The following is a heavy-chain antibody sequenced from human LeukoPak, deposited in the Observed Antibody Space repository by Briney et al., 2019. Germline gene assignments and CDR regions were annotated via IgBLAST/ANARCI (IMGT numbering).Heavy chain of an antibody. CDR2: ISGSGGST. D-gene: IGHD2-2*01. V-gene: IGHV3-23*01. Sequence: GGSLRLSCAASGFTFSSYAMSWVRQAPGKGLEWVSAISGSGGSTYYADSVKGRFTISRGNSKNTLYLQMNSLRAEDTAVYYCAKDPIVVVPAVPNWFDPWGQGTLVTVSS. CDR3: AKDPIVVVPAVPNWFDP. J-gene: IGHJ5*02. CDR1: GFTFSSYA.